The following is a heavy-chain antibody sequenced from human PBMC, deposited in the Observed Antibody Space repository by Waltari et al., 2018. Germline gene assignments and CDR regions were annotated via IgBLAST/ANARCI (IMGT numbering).Heavy chain of an antibody. Sequence: QVQLVESGGGVVQPGRSLRLSCAASGFTFSSYGMHWVRQAPGKGLEWGGVIWYDGSNKYYADSVKGRFTISRDNSKNTLYLQMNSLRAEDTAMYYCAKGEQLGAFDIWGQGTMVTVSS. CDR2: IWYDGSNK. D-gene: IGHD6-13*01. CDR3: AKGEQLGAFDI. V-gene: IGHV3-30*18. J-gene: IGHJ3*02. CDR1: GFTFSSYG.